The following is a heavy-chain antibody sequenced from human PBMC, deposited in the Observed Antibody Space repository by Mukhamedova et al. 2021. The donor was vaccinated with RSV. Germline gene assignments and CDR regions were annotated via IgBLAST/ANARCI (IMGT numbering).Heavy chain of an antibody. Sequence: VKGRFTISRDNSKNTLYLQMNSLRGEDTAVYYCAKDGYRSDWLPSPGRYFDLWGRGTLVSVSS. V-gene: IGHV3-23*01. CDR3: AKDGYRSDWLPSPGRYFDL. J-gene: IGHJ2*01. D-gene: IGHD6-19*01.